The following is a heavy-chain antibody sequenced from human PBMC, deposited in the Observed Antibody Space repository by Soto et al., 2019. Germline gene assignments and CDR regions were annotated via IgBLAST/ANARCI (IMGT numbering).Heavy chain of an antibody. J-gene: IGHJ6*02. D-gene: IGHD2-2*01. Sequence: GGSLRLSCAASGFTFSSYWMSWVRQAPGKGLEWVANIKQDGSEKYYVDSVKGRFTISRDNAKNSLYLQMNSLRAEDTAVYYCARDTRVGYCSSTSCYFSWQQLSYYYGMDVWGQGTTVTVSS. V-gene: IGHV3-7*05. CDR1: GFTFSSYW. CDR2: IKQDGSEK. CDR3: ARDTRVGYCSSTSCYFSWQQLSYYYGMDV.